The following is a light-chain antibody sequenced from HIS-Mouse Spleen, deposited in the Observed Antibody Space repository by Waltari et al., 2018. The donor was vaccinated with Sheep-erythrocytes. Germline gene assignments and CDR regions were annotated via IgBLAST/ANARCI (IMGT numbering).Light chain of an antibody. CDR3: CSYAGSSTPWV. CDR2: EGS. J-gene: IGLJ3*02. V-gene: IGLV2-23*01. CDR1: SSDVGSYNL. Sequence: QSALTQPASVSGSPGQSITIPCTGTSSDVGSYNLVSWYQQHPGKAPKLMLYEGSKRPSGVSKRFSGSKSGNTASLTIYGLQAEDEADYYCCSYAGSSTPWVFGGGTKLTVL.